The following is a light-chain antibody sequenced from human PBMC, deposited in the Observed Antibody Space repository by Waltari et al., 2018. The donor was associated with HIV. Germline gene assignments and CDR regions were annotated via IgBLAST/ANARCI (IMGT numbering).Light chain of an antibody. V-gene: IGLV2-14*01. Sequence: QSALTQPASVSGSPGPSITISCTGTSTDVGAYDYVSWYQQSPGKVPKLLIYDVYNRPSRISNRFSGSKSGNTAFLTISGLRAEDEADYYCASFTSGRLNVFGSGTKVTVL. CDR3: ASFTSGRLNV. CDR2: DVY. J-gene: IGLJ1*01. CDR1: STDVGAYDY.